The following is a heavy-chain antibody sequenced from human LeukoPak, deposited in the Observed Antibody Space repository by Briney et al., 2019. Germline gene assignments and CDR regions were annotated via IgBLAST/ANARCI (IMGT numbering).Heavy chain of an antibody. V-gene: IGHV4-34*01. Sequence: SETLSLTCAVYGGSFSGYYWSWIRQPPGKGLEWIGEINHSGSTNYNPSLKSRVTISVDTSKNQFSLKLSSVTAADTAVYYCVSCSGGSGYVAFDIWGQGTMVTVSS. CDR2: INHSGST. D-gene: IGHD3-22*01. J-gene: IGHJ3*02. CDR3: VSCSGGSGYVAFDI. CDR1: GGSFSGYY.